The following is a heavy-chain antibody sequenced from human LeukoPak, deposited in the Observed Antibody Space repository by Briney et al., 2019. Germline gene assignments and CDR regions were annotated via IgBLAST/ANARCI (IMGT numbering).Heavy chain of an antibody. CDR2: IPYDGSNK. J-gene: IGHJ3*02. Sequence: GGSLCPSCALSGFTFSSFAMHWVRRAPGNGLEWLEFIPYDGSNKYSADSVKGRFTISRDNSKHTLYPQTNSLGAEDTAVYYCARVSGWSDAFDIWGQGTMVPVSS. D-gene: IGHD6-19*01. CDR3: ARVSGWSDAFDI. CDR1: GFTFSSFA. V-gene: IGHV3-30-3*01.